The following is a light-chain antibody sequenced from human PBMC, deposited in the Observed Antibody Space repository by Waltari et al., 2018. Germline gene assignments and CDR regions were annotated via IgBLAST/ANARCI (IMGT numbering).Light chain of an antibody. V-gene: IGLV2-14*03. CDR2: DVT. CDR3: DSYTSSVTRI. CDR1: SSDVGGYNY. Sequence: QSALTQPASVSGSPGQLITISCTGTSSDVGGYNYVAWFQQYPCKATKLVIYDVTTRFAGVSNRVVCSKPGNTASLTISGLQAEDEADYYCDSYTSSVTRIFGTVTKVTVL. J-gene: IGLJ1*01.